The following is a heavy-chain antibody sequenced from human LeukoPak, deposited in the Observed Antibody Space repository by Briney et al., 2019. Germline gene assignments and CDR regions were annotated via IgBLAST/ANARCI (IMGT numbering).Heavy chain of an antibody. CDR1: GFTFSSYG. J-gene: IGHJ4*02. Sequence: GGSLRLSCAASGFTFSSYGMHWVRQAPGKGLEWVALIWYDGSSKHYADSVRGRFTISRDNSKNTLYLQMNSLRADDTAVYYCAKRRWLGGIGVADPFDYWGQGTLVTVSS. D-gene: IGHD6-19*01. CDR3: AKRRWLGGIGVADPFDY. CDR2: IWYDGSSK. V-gene: IGHV3-33*06.